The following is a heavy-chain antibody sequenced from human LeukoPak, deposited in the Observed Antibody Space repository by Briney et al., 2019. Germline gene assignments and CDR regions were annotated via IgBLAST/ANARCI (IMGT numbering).Heavy chain of an antibody. CDR1: GYSFTTYW. V-gene: IGHV5-51*01. D-gene: IGHD1-26*01. CDR2: IYPGDSDT. J-gene: IGHJ4*02. Sequence: GESLQISCKASGYSFTTYWIGWVRRMPGKGLEWMGIIYPGDSDTRYSPSFQGQVTISADKSISTAYLQWSSLKASDTAMYYCARRGVGATSYFDYWGQGTLVTVSS. CDR3: ARRGVGATSYFDY.